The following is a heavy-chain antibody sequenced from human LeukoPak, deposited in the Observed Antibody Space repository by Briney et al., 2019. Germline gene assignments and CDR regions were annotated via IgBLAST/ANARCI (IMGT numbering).Heavy chain of an antibody. J-gene: IGHJ4*02. CDR2: ISGSRGST. CDR3: AKDLVTDIVVVPAAMQTYFDY. Sequence: GGSLRLSCAASGFTFSSYAMSWVRQAPGKGLEWVSAISGSRGSTYYADSVKGRFTISRDNSKNTLYLQMNSLRAEDTAVFYCAKDLVTDIVVVPAAMQTYFDYWGQGTLVTVSS. V-gene: IGHV3-23*01. CDR1: GFTFSSYA. D-gene: IGHD2-2*01.